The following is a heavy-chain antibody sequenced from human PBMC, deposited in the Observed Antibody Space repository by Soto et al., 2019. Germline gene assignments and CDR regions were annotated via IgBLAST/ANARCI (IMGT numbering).Heavy chain of an antibody. J-gene: IGHJ6*02. D-gene: IGHD4-17*01. Sequence: GESLKISCKGSGYFFTSYWIGWVRQMPGKGLEWMGIIYPGDSDTRYSPSFQGQVTISADKSISTAYLQWSSLKASDNAMYYCARRTETDYYGMDVWGQGTTVTVSS. CDR2: IYPGDSDT. CDR1: GYFFTSYW. V-gene: IGHV5-51*01. CDR3: ARRTETDYYGMDV.